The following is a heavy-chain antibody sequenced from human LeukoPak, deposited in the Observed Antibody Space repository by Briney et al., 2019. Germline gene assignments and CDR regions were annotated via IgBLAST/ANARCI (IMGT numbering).Heavy chain of an antibody. Sequence: ASVKVSRKASGYTFTGYYMHWVRQAPGQGLEWMGRINPNSGGTKYAQKFQGRVSMTRDTSISTAYMELSRLRSDDTAVYYCARYYYDSSGYYKSYYFDYWGQGTLVTVSS. CDR2: INPNSGGT. CDR3: ARYYYDSSGYYKSYYFDY. CDR1: GYTFTGYY. D-gene: IGHD3-22*01. V-gene: IGHV1-2*06. J-gene: IGHJ4*02.